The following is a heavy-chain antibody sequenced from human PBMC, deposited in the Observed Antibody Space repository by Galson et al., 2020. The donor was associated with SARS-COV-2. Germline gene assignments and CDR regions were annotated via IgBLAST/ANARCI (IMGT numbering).Heavy chain of an antibody. Sequence: SETLSLTCTVSGGSISSYYWSWIRQPPGKGLEWIGYIYYSGSTNYNPSLKSRVTISVDTSKNQFSLKLSSVTAADTAVYYCARVATSWPLVYYMDVWGKGTTVTVSS. V-gene: IGHV4-59*01. J-gene: IGHJ6*03. CDR2: IYYSGST. CDR1: GGSISSYY. CDR3: ARVATSWPLVYYMDV. D-gene: IGHD2-15*01.